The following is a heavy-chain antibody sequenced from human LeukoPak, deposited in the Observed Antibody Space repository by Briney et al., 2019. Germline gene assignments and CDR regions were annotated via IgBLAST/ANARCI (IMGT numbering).Heavy chain of an antibody. V-gene: IGHV3-15*01. CDR1: GFTFSNAW. CDR3: TTEVGYCSSTSCYSFDY. Sequence: GGSLRLSCAASGFTFSNAWMSWVRQAPGKGLEWVGRIKSKTDGGTTDYAAPVKGRFTISRDDSKSTLYLQMNSLKTEDTAVYYCTTEVGYCSSTSCYSFDYWGQGTLVTVSS. CDR2: IKSKTDGGTT. D-gene: IGHD2-2*02. J-gene: IGHJ4*02.